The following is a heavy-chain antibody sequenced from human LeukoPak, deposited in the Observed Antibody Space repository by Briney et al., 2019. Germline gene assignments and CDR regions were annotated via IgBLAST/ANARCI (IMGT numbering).Heavy chain of an antibody. CDR1: GGSLSTYY. J-gene: IGHJ5*02. V-gene: IGHV4-59*01. Sequence: PSETLSLTCTVSGGSLSTYYWSWIRQPPGKGLEWRGYIYYTASANYNPSLKSRVTISVDTSKNQFSLRLSSVTAADTAVYYCARASGGYYNNWFDPWGQGTLVTVSS. D-gene: IGHD3-22*01. CDR2: IYYTASA. CDR3: ARASGGYYNNWFDP.